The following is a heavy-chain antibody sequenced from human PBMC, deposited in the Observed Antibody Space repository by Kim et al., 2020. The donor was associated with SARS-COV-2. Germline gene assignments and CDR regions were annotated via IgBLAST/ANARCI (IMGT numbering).Heavy chain of an antibody. CDR1: GFTFSSYA. D-gene: IGHD6-13*01. V-gene: IGHV3-23*01. Sequence: GGSLRLSCAASGFTFSSYAMSWVRQAPGKGLEWVSAISGSGGSTYYADSVKGRFTISRDNSKNTLYLQMNSLRAEDTAVYYCAKDRADSSSWYLVRVSPPYGMDVWGQGTTVTVSS. J-gene: IGHJ6*02. CDR3: AKDRADSSSWYLVRVSPPYGMDV. CDR2: ISGSGGST.